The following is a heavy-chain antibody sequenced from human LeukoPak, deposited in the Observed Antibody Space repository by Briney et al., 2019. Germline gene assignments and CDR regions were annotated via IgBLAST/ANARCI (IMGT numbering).Heavy chain of an antibody. CDR1: GYTFTDYY. V-gene: IGHV1-2*06. D-gene: IGHD2/OR15-2a*01. CDR3: TRVHDYFFQH. J-gene: IGHJ1*01. Sequence: ASVKVSCKASGYTFTDYYIHWVRQAPGQGIEWMGRINPNSGGTDYAPKFQGRVTMTRDTSISTAYMELSRLRSDDTAVYYCTRVHDYFFQHWGQGTLVTVSS. CDR2: INPNSGGT.